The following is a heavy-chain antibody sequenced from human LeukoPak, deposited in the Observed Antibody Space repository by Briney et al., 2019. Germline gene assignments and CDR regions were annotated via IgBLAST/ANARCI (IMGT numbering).Heavy chain of an antibody. CDR3: AILPPTVTASWYFDY. Sequence: GESLKISCKGSGYSFTSYWIGWVRQMPGKGLEWMGIIHPGDSDTRYSPSFRGQVTISADKSISTAYLQWSSLKASDTAMYYCAILPPTVTASWYFDYWGQGTLVTVSS. J-gene: IGHJ4*02. CDR1: GYSFTSYW. D-gene: IGHD4-17*01. V-gene: IGHV5-51*01. CDR2: IHPGDSDT.